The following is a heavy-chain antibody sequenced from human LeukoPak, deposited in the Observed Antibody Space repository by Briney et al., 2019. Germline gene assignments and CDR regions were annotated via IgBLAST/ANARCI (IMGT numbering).Heavy chain of an antibody. CDR3: AREGGDPRWLDP. CDR2: INTSGST. Sequence: SETLSLTCTVSGGTISSYYWTWIRQSAGKGLEWIGRINTSGSTNYNPSLRSRVTMSVNTSKNQFSLNLTSVTAADTAVYSCAREGGDPRWLDPWGQGTLVTVSS. V-gene: IGHV4-4*07. CDR1: GGTISSYY. J-gene: IGHJ5*02. D-gene: IGHD6-25*01.